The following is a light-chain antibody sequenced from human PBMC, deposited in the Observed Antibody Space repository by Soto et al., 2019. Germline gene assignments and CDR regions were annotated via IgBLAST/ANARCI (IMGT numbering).Light chain of an antibody. V-gene: IGLV6-57*04. CDR3: QSYDSSNQDVV. CDR2: EDN. Sequence: NFMLTHPHSVSESPGKTVTISCTRSSGSIASNYEQWYQQRPCSAPTTVIYEDNQRPSGVPDRFSGSIDSSSNSASLTISGLKTEDEADYYCQSYDSSNQDVVFGGGTKLTVL. CDR1: SGSIASNY. J-gene: IGLJ2*01.